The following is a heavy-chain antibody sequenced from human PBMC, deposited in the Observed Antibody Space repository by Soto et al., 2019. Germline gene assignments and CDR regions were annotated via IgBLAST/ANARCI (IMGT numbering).Heavy chain of an antibody. Sequence: GSLRLSCAASGFTFSSYGMHWVRQAPGKGLEWVAVISYDGSNKYYADSVKGRFTISRDNSKNTLYLQMNSLRAEDTAMYYCAKDRPRYSSSWYAVAYWGQGTLVTVSS. V-gene: IGHV3-30*18. CDR3: AKDRPRYSSSWYAVAY. CDR2: ISYDGSNK. D-gene: IGHD6-13*01. CDR1: GFTFSSYG. J-gene: IGHJ4*02.